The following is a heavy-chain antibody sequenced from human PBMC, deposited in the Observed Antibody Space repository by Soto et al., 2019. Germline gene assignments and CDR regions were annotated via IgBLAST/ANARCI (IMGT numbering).Heavy chain of an antibody. J-gene: IGHJ4*02. CDR2: ISYNGNT. D-gene: IGHD4-17*01. CDR3: GRDVWTTHGGPGDFHY. Sequence: QVQLVQSGAEVKKPGASVTVSCKASGYTFSSYGISWARQAPGQGLEWMGWISYNGNTKYAQNLQDRVNMTTDTSPNMAYLELRRLRSDDTAVYYCGRDVWTTHGGPGDFHYWGQGTLVTVSS. V-gene: IGHV1-18*01. CDR1: GYTFSSYG.